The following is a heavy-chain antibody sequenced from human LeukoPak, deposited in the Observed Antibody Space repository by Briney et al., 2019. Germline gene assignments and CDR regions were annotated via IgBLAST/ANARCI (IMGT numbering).Heavy chain of an antibody. CDR3: ARDPTNDFWSGYCYLDY. CDR1: EFTFSSYW. V-gene: IGHV3-7*01. CDR2: IKQDGSEK. J-gene: IGHJ4*02. Sequence: GGSLRLSCAASEFTFSSYWMSWVRQAPGKGLEWVANIKQDGSEKYYVDSVKGRFTISRDNAKNSLYLQMNSLRAEDTAVYYCARDPTNDFWSGYCYLDYWGQGTLVTVSS. D-gene: IGHD3-3*01.